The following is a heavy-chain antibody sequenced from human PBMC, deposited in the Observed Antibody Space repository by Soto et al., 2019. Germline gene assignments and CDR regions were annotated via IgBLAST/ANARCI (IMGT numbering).Heavy chain of an antibody. Sequence: ASETLSLTCTVSGGSISSSSYYWGWIRQPPGKGLEWIGSIYYSGSTYYNPSLKSRVTISVDTSKNQFSLKLSSVTAADTAVYYCARRLSYYDILTGPDRMLDYWGQGTLVTVSS. V-gene: IGHV4-39*01. CDR1: GGSISSSSYY. CDR3: ARRLSYYDILTGPDRMLDY. CDR2: IYYSGST. D-gene: IGHD3-9*01. J-gene: IGHJ4*02.